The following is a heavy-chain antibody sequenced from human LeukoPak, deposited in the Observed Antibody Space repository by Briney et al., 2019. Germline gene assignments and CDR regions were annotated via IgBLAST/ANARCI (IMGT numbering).Heavy chain of an antibody. CDR2: IYPNSGGT. D-gene: IGHD2-21*02. CDR3: ARDSGDNRDNWFDP. J-gene: IGHJ5*02. V-gene: IGHV1-2*02. CDR1: GGTFSSYD. Sequence: GSSVKVSCKASGGTFSSYDISWVRQAPGQGLEWMGWIYPNSGGTNYAQKFQGRVTMTRDTSISTAYMELSRLRSDDTAVYYCARDSGDNRDNWFDPWGQGTLVTVSS.